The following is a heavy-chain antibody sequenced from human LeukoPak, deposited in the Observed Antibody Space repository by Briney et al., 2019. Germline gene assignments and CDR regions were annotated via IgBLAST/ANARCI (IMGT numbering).Heavy chain of an antibody. CDR3: ARQSQGYCGSTNCHSWFDP. Sequence: SETLSLTCTVSGGSITSYYWNCLRQPPGKGLEWIGYIYYSGSTSYNPSLRSRVTISLDTSKNQFSLKLTSVTAADTAFYYCARQSQGYCGSTNCHSWFDPWGQGTLVTVSS. V-gene: IGHV4-59*08. D-gene: IGHD2-2*01. CDR1: GGSITSYY. CDR2: IYYSGST. J-gene: IGHJ5*02.